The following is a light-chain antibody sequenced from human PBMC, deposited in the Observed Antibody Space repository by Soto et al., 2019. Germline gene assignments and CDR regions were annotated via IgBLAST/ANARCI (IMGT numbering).Light chain of an antibody. J-gene: IGKJ1*01. CDR3: QQYDDWPS. CDR1: QRVSSSY. CDR2: GAY. Sequence: EIVLTQSPGTLSLSPGERATLSCRASQRVSSSYLAWYQQKPGQTPRLLIFGAYTRDSGIPGRFSGSGSGTEFTITISSLQSEDFAVYYCQQYDDWPSFGQGTKVDIK. V-gene: IGKV3-15*01.